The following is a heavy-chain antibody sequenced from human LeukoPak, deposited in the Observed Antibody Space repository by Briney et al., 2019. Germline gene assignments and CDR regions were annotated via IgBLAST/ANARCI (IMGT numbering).Heavy chain of an antibody. CDR3: ARDLGSWPHVTLDI. Sequence: SETLSLTCAVYGGSFSGYYWSWIRQPPGKGLEWIGEINHSGSTNYNPSLKSRVTISVDTSKNQFSLKLSSVTAADTAMYYCARDLGSWPHVTLDIWGHGTLVTVSS. CDR1: GGSFSGYY. J-gene: IGHJ3*02. CDR2: INHSGST. D-gene: IGHD3-16*01. V-gene: IGHV4-34*01.